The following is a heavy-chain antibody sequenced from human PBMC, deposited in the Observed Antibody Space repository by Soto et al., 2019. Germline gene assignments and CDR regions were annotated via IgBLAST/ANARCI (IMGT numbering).Heavy chain of an antibody. CDR3: ARAKKAPGDYAVDY. CDR2: ISGSGGST. J-gene: IGHJ4*02. D-gene: IGHD4-17*01. V-gene: IGHV3-23*01. Sequence: GGSLRLSCAASGFTFSSYAMSWVRQAPGKGLEWVSAISGSGGSTYYADSVKGRFTISRDNSKNTLYLQMNSLRAEDTAVYYCARAKKAPGDYAVDYWGQGTLVTVSS. CDR1: GFTFSSYA.